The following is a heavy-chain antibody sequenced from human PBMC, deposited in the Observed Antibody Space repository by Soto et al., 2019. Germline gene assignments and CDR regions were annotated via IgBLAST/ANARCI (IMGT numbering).Heavy chain of an antibody. CDR1: GGSISSYY. CDR3: ARAKPYYYDSSGYPGGGMDV. D-gene: IGHD3-22*01. Sequence: SETLSLTCTVSGGSISSYYWSWLRQPPGKGLEWDGYIYYSGSTNYNPSIKSRVTISEDTSKNQFSLKLSSVTAADTAVYYCARAKPYYYDSSGYPGGGMDVWGQGTTVTV. J-gene: IGHJ6*02. V-gene: IGHV4-59*01. CDR2: IYYSGST.